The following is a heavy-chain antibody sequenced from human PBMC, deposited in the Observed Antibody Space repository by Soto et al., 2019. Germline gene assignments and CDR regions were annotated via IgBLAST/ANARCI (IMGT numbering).Heavy chain of an antibody. CDR2: IWYDGSNK. V-gene: IGHV3-33*01. Sequence: GGSLRLSCAASGFTFSSYGMHWVRQAPGKGLEWVAVIWYDGSNKYYADSVKGRFTISRDNSKNTLYLQMNSLRAEDTAVYYCARDSYYDSSGYYYPSDAFDIWGQGTMVTVAS. D-gene: IGHD3-22*01. CDR3: ARDSYYDSSGYYYPSDAFDI. CDR1: GFTFSSYG. J-gene: IGHJ3*02.